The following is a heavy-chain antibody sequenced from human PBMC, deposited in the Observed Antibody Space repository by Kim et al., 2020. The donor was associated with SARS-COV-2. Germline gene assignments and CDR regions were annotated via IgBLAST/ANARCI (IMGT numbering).Heavy chain of an antibody. CDR1: GFTLSRHC. V-gene: IGHV3-74*01. J-gene: IGHJ5*02. Sequence: GVSLRLSCVFSGFTLSRHCVHWVRQAPGKGLEWVSRISNQGDITTYADSVKGRFIVSRDNAENTLYLQMNSLRVDDTAVYYCTREIPGATGFDLWGQGILVTVS. CDR2: ISNQGDIT. CDR3: TREIPGATGFDL. D-gene: IGHD2-21*01.